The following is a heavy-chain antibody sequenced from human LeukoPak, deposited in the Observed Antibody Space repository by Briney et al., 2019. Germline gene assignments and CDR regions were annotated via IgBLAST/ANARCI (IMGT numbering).Heavy chain of an antibody. Sequence: ASVKVSCKASGYTFTSYGISWVRQAPGQGLEWMGWISAYNGNTNYAQKLQGRVTMTTGTSTSTAYMELRSLRSDDTAVYYCARDTPPSFGSYRTHPSVCDYWGQGTLVTVSS. CDR1: GYTFTSYG. D-gene: IGHD1-26*01. V-gene: IGHV1-18*01. J-gene: IGHJ4*02. CDR3: ARDTPPSFGSYRTHPSVCDY. CDR2: ISAYNGNT.